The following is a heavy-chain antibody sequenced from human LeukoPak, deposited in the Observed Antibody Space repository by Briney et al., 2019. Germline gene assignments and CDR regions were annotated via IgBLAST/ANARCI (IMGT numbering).Heavy chain of an antibody. CDR2: IKQDGSEK. D-gene: IGHD5-18*01. J-gene: IGHJ4*02. Sequence: GGSLRLSCAASGFTFGSYWMTWVRQAPGKGLEWVANIKQDGSEKYYVDSVKGRFTISRDNAKNSLYLQMSSLRAEDTAVYYCGRSKSWIQLWFDFWGQGTLVTVSS. V-gene: IGHV3-7*01. CDR1: GFTFGSYW. CDR3: GRSKSWIQLWFDF.